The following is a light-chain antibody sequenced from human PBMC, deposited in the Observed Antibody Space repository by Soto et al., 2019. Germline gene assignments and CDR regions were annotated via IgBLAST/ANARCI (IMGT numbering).Light chain of an antibody. CDR3: QQSYSNPTHT. Sequence: DIQMTQSPSSLSASVGDRVTVTCRASQSISTYLNWYQQKPGKVPKLLIYAASSLQSGVPSRFSGSGSGTDFTLTISSLQPEDFGTYYCQQSYSNPTHTFCQGTKLQIK. CDR2: AAS. J-gene: IGKJ2*01. CDR1: QSISTY. V-gene: IGKV1-39*01.